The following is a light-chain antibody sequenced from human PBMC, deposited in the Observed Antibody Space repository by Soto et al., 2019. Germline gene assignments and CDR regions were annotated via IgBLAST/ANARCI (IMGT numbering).Light chain of an antibody. CDR1: QGISSW. V-gene: IGKV1-12*01. CDR2: AAS. Sequence: DIQMTQSPSSVSASVGARPTISRRASQGISSWLAWYQQKPGKAPNLLIYAASGLHSGVPSRFSGSGSGTDFTLTISSLQPEDFATYYCQRYDTLWTMFGQGTKVDIK. CDR3: QRYDTLWTM. J-gene: IGKJ1*01.